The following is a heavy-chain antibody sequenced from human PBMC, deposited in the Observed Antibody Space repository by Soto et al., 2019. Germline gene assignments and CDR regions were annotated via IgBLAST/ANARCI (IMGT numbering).Heavy chain of an antibody. J-gene: IGHJ4*02. V-gene: IGHV1-46*01. CDR1: GYTFTSNS. CDR2: INPSGGST. D-gene: IGHD3-16*02. Sequence: QVQLVQSGAEVKKPGASVKVSCNASGYTFTSNSRHWVRQAPAQGLEVVGIINPSGGSTSYAQKFQCRVTITRDTSTSPVSMDLSSLRAEDTAVYACARGPYYDYVWVSYRYHPWDSWGQGTLVTVAS. CDR3: ARGPYYDYVWVSYRYHPWDS.